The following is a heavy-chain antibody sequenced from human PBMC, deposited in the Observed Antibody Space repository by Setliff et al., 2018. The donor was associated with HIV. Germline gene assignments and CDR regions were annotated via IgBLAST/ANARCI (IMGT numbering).Heavy chain of an antibody. D-gene: IGHD3-22*01. CDR3: AKDRNFYDSSGYPYYFDY. CDR1: GFTFSSYA. CDR2: ISGSGGST. Sequence: PGGSLRLSCAASGFTFSSYAMSWVRQAPGKGLEWVSAISGSGGSTYYADSVKGRFTISRDISKNTLYLQMNSLRAEDTAVYYCAKDRNFYDSSGYPYYFDYWGRGALVTVSS. J-gene: IGHJ4*02. V-gene: IGHV3-23*01.